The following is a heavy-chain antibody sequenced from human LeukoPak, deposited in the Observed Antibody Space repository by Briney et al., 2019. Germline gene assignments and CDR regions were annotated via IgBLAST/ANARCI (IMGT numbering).Heavy chain of an antibody. CDR1: GFTFSSYG. V-gene: IGHV3-33*06. CDR3: AKDRSAYYYDSSGPKDY. D-gene: IGHD3-22*01. CDR2: IWYDGSNK. Sequence: GGSLRLSCAASGFTFSSYGMHWVRQAPGKGLEWVAVIWYDGSNKYYADSVKGRFTISRDNSKNTLYLQMNSLRAEDTAVYYCAKDRSAYYYDSSGPKDYWGQGTLVTVSS. J-gene: IGHJ4*02.